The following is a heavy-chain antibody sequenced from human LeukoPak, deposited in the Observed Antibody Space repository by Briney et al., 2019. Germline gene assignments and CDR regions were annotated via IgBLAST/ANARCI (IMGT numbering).Heavy chain of an antibody. D-gene: IGHD2-2*01. V-gene: IGHV1-8*01. CDR3: ARENIVVVPAAMGGGYYHYMDV. CDR2: VHPDTGYA. CDR1: GYPFTTYE. Sequence: ASVKVSCKTSGYPFTTYEINWVRQAAGQGLEWMGWVHPDTGYADYAQKFQGRVTMTSDTSISTAYMELSSLRSDDTAVYYCARENIVVVPAAMGGGYYHYMDVWGKGTTVTVSS. J-gene: IGHJ6*03.